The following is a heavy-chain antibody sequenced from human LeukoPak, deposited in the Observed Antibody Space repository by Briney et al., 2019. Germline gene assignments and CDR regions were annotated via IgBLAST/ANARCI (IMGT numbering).Heavy chain of an antibody. D-gene: IGHD1-1*01. CDR2: ITGSGGST. CDR3: AKAGMTTKTPLDY. J-gene: IGHJ4*02. V-gene: IGHV3-23*01. CDR1: GFTFSSYA. Sequence: PGGSLRLSCAPSGFTFSSYAMSWVRQAPGKGLDWVSAITGSGGSTYYADSVKGRFIISRDNSKNTLYLQMNSLRAEDTAVYYCAKAGMTTKTPLDYWGQGTLVTVSS.